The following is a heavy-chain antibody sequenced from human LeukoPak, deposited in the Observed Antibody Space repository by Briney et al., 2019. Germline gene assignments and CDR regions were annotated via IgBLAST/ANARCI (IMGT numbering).Heavy chain of an antibody. V-gene: IGHV4-59*01. CDR3: ARYSGYSYGLGFDY. D-gene: IGHD5-18*01. J-gene: IGHJ4*02. CDR1: GGSISSYY. CDR2: IYYSGST. Sequence: SETLSLTCTVSGGSISSYYWSWIRQPPGKGLEWIGYIYYSGSTNYSPSLKSRVTISVDTSKNQFSLKLSSVTAADTAVYYCARYSGYSYGLGFDYWGQGTLVTVSS.